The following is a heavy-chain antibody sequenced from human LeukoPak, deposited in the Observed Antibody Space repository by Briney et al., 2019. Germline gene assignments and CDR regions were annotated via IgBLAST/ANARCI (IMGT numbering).Heavy chain of an antibody. J-gene: IGHJ5*02. CDR2: INHSGST. CDR3: AREGIFGVVNTFDP. V-gene: IGHV4-34*01. CDR1: GGSFSGYY. Sequence: PSETLSLTCAVYGGSFSGYYWSWIRQPPGQGLEWIGEINHSGSTNYNPSLKSRVTISVDTSKNQFSLKLSSVTAADTAVYYCAREGIFGVVNTFDPWGQGTLVTVSS. D-gene: IGHD3-3*01.